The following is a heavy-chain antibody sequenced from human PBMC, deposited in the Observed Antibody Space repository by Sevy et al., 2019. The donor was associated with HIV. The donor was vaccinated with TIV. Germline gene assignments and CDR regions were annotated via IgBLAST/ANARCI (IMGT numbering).Heavy chain of an antibody. V-gene: IGHV4-39*01. CDR2: IYYSGRT. J-gene: IGHJ4*02. D-gene: IGHD6-19*01. Sequence: SETLSLTCTVSGGSISSSSYYWGWIRQPPGKGLEWIGSIYYSGRTYYNPSLKSRVTISVDTSKNQFSLKLSSVTAADTAVYYCARREVAGSYFDYWGQGTLVTVSS. CDR3: ARREVAGSYFDY. CDR1: GGSISSSSYY.